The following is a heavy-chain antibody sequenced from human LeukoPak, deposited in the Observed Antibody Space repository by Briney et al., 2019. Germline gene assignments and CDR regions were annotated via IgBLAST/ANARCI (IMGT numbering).Heavy chain of an antibody. D-gene: IGHD4-17*01. CDR2: ISGSGGST. J-gene: IGHJ4*02. Sequence: GGSLRLSCAASGFTFSSYAMSWVRQAPGKGLEWVSAISGSGGSTYYADSVKGRFTISRDNSKNTLYLQMNSLRAEDTAVYYCAKDDSRNTVTSGIDYWGQGTLVTVSS. CDR1: GFTFSSYA. V-gene: IGHV3-23*01. CDR3: AKDDSRNTVTSGIDY.